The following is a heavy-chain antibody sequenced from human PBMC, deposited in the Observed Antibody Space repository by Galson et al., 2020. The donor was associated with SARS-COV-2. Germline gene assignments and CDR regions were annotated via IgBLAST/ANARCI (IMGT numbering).Heavy chain of an antibody. D-gene: IGHD6-13*01. V-gene: IGHV4-31*03. CDR1: GGSISSGGYY. J-gene: IGHJ6*02. CDR3: ARDREKQLVVSYYYYGMDV. Sequence: ASETLSLTCTVSGGSISSGGYYWSWIRQHPGKGLEWIGYIYYSGSTYYNTSLKSRFTISVDTSKNQFSLKLSSVTAADTAVYYCARDREKQLVVSYYYYGMDVWGQGTTVTVAS. CDR2: IYYSGST.